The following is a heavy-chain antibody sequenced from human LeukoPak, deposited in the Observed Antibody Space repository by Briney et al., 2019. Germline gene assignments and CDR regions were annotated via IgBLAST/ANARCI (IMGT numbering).Heavy chain of an antibody. J-gene: IGHJ6*02. CDR1: GFTFSSNE. Sequence: GRSLRLSCEASGFTFSSNEMHWVRQAPGKGLEWVTLISNDGGNKYYAESVKGRFTISRDNSKNTLYLQMSSLRAEDTAVYFCVRGYSFGPYGMDVWGQGTTVTVSS. V-gene: IGHV3-30*14. CDR3: VRGYSFGPYGMDV. D-gene: IGHD2-15*01. CDR2: ISNDGGNK.